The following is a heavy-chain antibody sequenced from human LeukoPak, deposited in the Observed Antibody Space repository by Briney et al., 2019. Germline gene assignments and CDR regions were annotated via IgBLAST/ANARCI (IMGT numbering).Heavy chain of an antibody. J-gene: IGHJ4*02. D-gene: IGHD1/OR15-1a*01. Sequence: GASVKVSCKASGYTFSGHYIHWVRHAPGQGLQWMGWVKPDSGGTIYAQNFQGRITLTWDTAISTACLELSSLTSDDTAEYYCVRENNSPHGDFDLWGQGTQVTVSS. V-gene: IGHV1-2*02. CDR3: VRENNSPHGDFDL. CDR2: VKPDSGGT. CDR1: GYTFSGHY.